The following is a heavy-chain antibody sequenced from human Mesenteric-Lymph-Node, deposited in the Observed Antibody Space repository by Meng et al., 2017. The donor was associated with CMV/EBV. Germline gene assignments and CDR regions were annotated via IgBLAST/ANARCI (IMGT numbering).Heavy chain of an antibody. Sequence: GESLKISCAASGFTFSSYSMNWVRQAPGKGLEWVSSISSSSSYIYYADSVKGRFTISRDNAKNSLYLQMNSLRAEDTAVYYCAIDYGGNAGVYWGQGTLVTVSS. D-gene: IGHD4-23*01. CDR3: AIDYGGNAGVY. V-gene: IGHV3-21*01. J-gene: IGHJ4*02. CDR1: GFTFSSYS. CDR2: ISSSSSYI.